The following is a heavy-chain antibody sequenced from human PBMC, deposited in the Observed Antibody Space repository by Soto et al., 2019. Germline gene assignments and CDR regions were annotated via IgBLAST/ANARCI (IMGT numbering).Heavy chain of an antibody. Sequence: SETLSLTCTVSGGSISSYYWSWIRQPPGKGLEWIGYIYYSGSTNYNPSPKSRVTISVDTSKNQFSLKLTSVTAADTAVYYCARDKITGLFDYWGQEPWSPSPQ. V-gene: IGHV4-59*12. CDR3: ARDKITGLFDY. D-gene: IGHD2-8*02. CDR2: IYYSGST. CDR1: GGSISSYY. J-gene: IGHJ4*01.